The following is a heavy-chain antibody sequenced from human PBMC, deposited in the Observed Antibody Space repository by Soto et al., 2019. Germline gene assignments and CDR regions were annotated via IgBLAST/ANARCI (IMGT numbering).Heavy chain of an antibody. CDR1: GFTFSTFW. J-gene: IGHJ4*02. CDR3: ARDNWGSLEY. Sequence: PGGSLRLSCAASGFTFSTFWMSWVRQVPGKGLLWVSHMNTDGNVINYADSVKGRFTISGDNAKNTLYLQMNSLSAEDTAVYYCARDNWGSLEYWGPGTLVTVSS. CDR2: MNTDGNVI. V-gene: IGHV3-74*01. D-gene: IGHD7-27*01.